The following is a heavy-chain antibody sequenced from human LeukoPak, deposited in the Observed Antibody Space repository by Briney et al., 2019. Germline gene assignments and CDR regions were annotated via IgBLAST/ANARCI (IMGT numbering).Heavy chain of an antibody. D-gene: IGHD2/OR15-2a*01. Sequence: ASVKVSCKASGYSFTGHYMHWVRQAPGQGLEWMGWINPKSGGTNYAQKFQGRVTMTRDTSISTAYMDMSSLRSDDTVVYYCARVPFDYWGQGTLVTVSS. J-gene: IGHJ4*02. CDR3: ARVPFDY. V-gene: IGHV1-2*02. CDR1: GYSFTGHY. CDR2: INPKSGGT.